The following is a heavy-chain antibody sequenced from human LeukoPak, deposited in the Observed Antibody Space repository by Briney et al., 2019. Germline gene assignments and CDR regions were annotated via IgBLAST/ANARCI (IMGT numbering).Heavy chain of an antibody. V-gene: IGHV4-30-4*01. CDR1: GGSISSGDYY. J-gene: IGHJ4*02. Sequence: SETLSLTCTVSGGSISSGDYYWSWIRQPPGKGLEWIGYIYYSGSTYYNPSLKSGVTISVDTSKNQFSLKLSSVTASDTAVYYCASRHSRDFWIDWGQGTLVTVSS. D-gene: IGHD3-3*01. CDR3: ASRHSRDFWID. CDR2: IYYSGST.